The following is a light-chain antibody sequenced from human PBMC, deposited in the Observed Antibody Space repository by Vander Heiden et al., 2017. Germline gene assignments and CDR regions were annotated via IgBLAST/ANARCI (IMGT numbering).Light chain of an antibody. J-gene: IGKJ4*01. V-gene: IGKV3-15*01. CDR1: QNLSTN. CDR2: GAS. CDR3: QQYETGPPLT. Sequence: IVLTQSPATLSVSPGERAILSCRASQNLSTNLAWLQQETGQGPRLLSHGASTKATGVADRFIGSGSGTEFTLTINGLQAEDVAVYFCQQYETGPPLTFGGGTTVEMK.